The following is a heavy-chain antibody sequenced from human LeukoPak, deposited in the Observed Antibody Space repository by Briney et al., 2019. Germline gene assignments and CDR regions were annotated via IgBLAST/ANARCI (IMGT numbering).Heavy chain of an antibody. CDR1: GFTFSSYW. Sequence: GGSLRLSCAASGFTFSSYWMSWVRQAPGKGLEWVANIKQDGSEKDYVDSVKGRFTISRDNAKNSLYLQMNSLRAEDTAVYYCARDSPPGGYCSGGSCPEAFDIWGQGTMVTVSS. J-gene: IGHJ3*02. V-gene: IGHV3-7*03. CDR3: ARDSPPGGYCSGGSCPEAFDI. CDR2: IKQDGSEK. D-gene: IGHD2-15*01.